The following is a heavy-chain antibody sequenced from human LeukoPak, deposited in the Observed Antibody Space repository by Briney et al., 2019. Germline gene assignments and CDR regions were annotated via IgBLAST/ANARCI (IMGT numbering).Heavy chain of an antibody. Sequence: GASVQVSSQGSGYTFTGYYMHWVRQAPGQGREWMGWINPISGSTNYSQKLPGRVTVTRDTSIITVYMELSRLESDDTAVYYCVRDLMTTPTWDFDYWGQGTLVTVAS. CDR2: INPISGST. CDR1: GYTFTGYY. J-gene: IGHJ4*02. V-gene: IGHV1-2*02. D-gene: IGHD3-16*01. CDR3: VRDLMTTPTWDFDY.